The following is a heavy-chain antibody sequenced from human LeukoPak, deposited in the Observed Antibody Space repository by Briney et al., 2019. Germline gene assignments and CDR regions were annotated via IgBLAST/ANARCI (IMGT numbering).Heavy chain of an antibody. J-gene: IGHJ4*02. V-gene: IGHV3-7*03. CDR1: GFAFSGHW. CDR2: INQDGSEK. D-gene: IGHD3-10*01. Sequence: PGGSLRLSCTASGFAFSGHWMSWVRQAPGKGLEWVANINQDGSEKYYVDSVKGRFTFSRDNAKNSLYLQMNNLRAEDTAIFYCVKGVTMVRGSREFDYWGQGTLVTVSS. CDR3: VKGVTMVRGSREFDY.